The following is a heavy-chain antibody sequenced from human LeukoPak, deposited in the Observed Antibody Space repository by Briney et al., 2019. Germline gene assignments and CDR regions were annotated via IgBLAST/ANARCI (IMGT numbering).Heavy chain of an antibody. CDR3: AREGRYFDWLKPAGYYYYYMDV. CDR1: GGSISSGSYY. CDR2: IYTSGST. V-gene: IGHV4-61*02. Sequence: SETLSLTCTVSGGSISSGSYYWSWIRQPAGKGLEWIGRIYTSGSTNYNPSLKSRVTISVDTSKNQFSLKLSSVTAADTAVYYCAREGRYFDWLKPAGYYYYYMDVWGKGTTVTISS. J-gene: IGHJ6*03. D-gene: IGHD3-9*01.